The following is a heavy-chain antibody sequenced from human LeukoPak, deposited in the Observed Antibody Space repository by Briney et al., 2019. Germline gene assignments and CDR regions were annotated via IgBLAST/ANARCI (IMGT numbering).Heavy chain of an antibody. CDR2: FDPEDGET. V-gene: IGHV1-24*01. J-gene: IGHJ4*02. CDR1: GYTLTELS. D-gene: IGHD6-13*01. Sequence: ASVKVSCKVSGYTLTELSMHWVRRAPGKGREWMGGFDPEDGETIYAQKFQGRVTMTEDTSTDTAYMELSSLRSEDTAVYYCALGHSSSWDYWGQGTLVTVSS. CDR3: ALGHSSSWDY.